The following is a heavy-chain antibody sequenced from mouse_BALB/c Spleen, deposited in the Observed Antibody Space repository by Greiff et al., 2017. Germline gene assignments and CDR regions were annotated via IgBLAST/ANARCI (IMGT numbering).Heavy chain of an antibody. CDR2: IWGDGST. V-gene: IGHV2-6-7*01. CDR1: GFSFTGYG. CDR3: ARDRGDGTFAY. D-gene: IGHD1-2*01. J-gene: IGHJ3*01. Sequence: QVQLQQSGPGLVAPSQTLSITCTASGFSFTGYGVNWVRQPPGKGLEWLGMIWGDGSTDYNSALKSRLSISKDNSKSQVFLKMNSLQTDDAARYYCARDRGDGTFAYWGQGTLVTVSA.